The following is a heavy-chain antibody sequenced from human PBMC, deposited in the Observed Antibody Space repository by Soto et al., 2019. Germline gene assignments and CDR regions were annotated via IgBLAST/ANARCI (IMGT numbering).Heavy chain of an antibody. CDR3: ARARRIVATSFVIYFDY. J-gene: IGHJ4*02. V-gene: IGHV4-31*03. CDR2: IYYSGSA. Sequence: QVQLQESGPGLVKPSQTLSLTCTVSGGSISSGGYYWSWIRQHPGKGLEWIGYIYYSGSAYYNPSLKSRVTRSVDTSKNQFSRKLSSVTAADTAVYYCARARRIVATSFVIYFDYWGQGTLVTVSS. CDR1: GGSISSGGYY. D-gene: IGHD5-12*01.